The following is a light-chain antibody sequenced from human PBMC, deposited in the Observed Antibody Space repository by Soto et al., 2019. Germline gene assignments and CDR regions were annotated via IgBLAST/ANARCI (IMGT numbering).Light chain of an antibody. V-gene: IGKV1-5*03. Sequence: DIQMTQSPSTLSASVGDRVTITCRASQSISSWLAWYQQKPGKAPKLLIYKASSLESGVPSRFSGSGSGTEFTLTISSLQPDDLATYYRQQYNSVPTFGQGTKVEI. J-gene: IGKJ1*01. CDR1: QSISSW. CDR3: QQYNSVPT. CDR2: KAS.